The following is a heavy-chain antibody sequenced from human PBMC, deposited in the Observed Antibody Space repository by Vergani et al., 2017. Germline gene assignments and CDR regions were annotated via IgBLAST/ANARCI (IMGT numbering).Heavy chain of an antibody. D-gene: IGHD6-6*01. CDR2: IYYSGST. CDR3: ARGGIAARPYYYYYYMDV. J-gene: IGHJ6*03. V-gene: IGHV4-59*01. Sequence: QVQLQESGPGLVKPSETLSLTCTVSGGSISSYYWSWIRQPPGKGLEWIGYIYYSGSTNYNPSLKRRVTISVDTSKNQFSLKLSSVTAADTAVYYCARGGIAARPYYYYYYMDVWGKGTTVTVSS. CDR1: GGSISSYY.